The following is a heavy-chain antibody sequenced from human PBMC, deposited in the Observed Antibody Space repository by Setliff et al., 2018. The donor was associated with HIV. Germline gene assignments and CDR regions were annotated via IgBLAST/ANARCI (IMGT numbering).Heavy chain of an antibody. CDR1: GFAVSSSY. CDR2: IYSSGDT. Sequence: PGGSLRLSCAASGFAVSSSYMTWVRQAPGKGLDWVSLIYSSGDTYYADSVKGRFTVSRDISKNTLYLHMNNLRAEDTAVDYCARETGDIAAIALYSFDYWGQGTLVTVSS. V-gene: IGHV3-66*01. J-gene: IGHJ4*02. D-gene: IGHD6-13*01. CDR3: ARETGDIAAIALYSFDY.